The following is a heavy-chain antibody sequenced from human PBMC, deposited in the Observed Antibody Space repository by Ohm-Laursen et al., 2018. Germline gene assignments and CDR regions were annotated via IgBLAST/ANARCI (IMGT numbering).Heavy chain of an antibody. D-gene: IGHD6-6*01. CDR3: ARQISIAARTYYYYGMDV. J-gene: IGHJ6*02. V-gene: IGHV4-38-2*01. CDR1: GYSISSGYF. CDR2: IYHSGST. Sequence: SDTLSLTWAASGYSISSGYFWGWIRQPPGKGLEWIGTIYHSGSTYYNPSLKSRVTISVDTSKNQFSLKLSSVTAADTAVYYCARQISIAARTYYYYGMDVWGQGTTVTVSS.